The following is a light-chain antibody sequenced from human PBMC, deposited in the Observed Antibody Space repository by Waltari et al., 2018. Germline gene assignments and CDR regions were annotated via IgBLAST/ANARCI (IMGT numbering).Light chain of an antibody. Sequence: EIVLTQSPGTLSLSPGERATLSCRASQSVSRTLAWYQQKPGQAPRLLIYDASRRATGIPDRFSGSGSGTDFGLTISRLEPEDFAWYFCQKYGTLPATFGQGTKVEIK. CDR1: QSVSRT. V-gene: IGKV3-20*01. CDR3: QKYGTLPAT. CDR2: DAS. J-gene: IGKJ1*01.